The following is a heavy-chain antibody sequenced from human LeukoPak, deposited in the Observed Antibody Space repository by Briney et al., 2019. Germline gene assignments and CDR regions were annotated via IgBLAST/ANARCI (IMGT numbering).Heavy chain of an antibody. CDR3: ARDVGIVGATAGY. D-gene: IGHD1-26*01. J-gene: IGHJ4*02. V-gene: IGHV1-2*02. CDR1: GYTFTGYY. Sequence: ASVKVSCKASGYTFTGYYMHWVRQAPGQGLEWMGWINPNSGGTNYAQKFQGRVTMTRDTSISTAYMELSRLRSDDTAVYYCARDVGIVGATAGYWGQGTLVTVSS. CDR2: INPNSGGT.